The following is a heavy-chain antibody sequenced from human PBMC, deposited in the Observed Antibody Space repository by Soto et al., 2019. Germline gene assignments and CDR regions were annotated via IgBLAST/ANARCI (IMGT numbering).Heavy chain of an antibody. CDR3: AREGDSSGALDY. D-gene: IGHD3-22*01. CDR1: GYSFTSYY. J-gene: IGHJ4*02. CDR2: ISPSDTST. V-gene: IGHV1-46*01. Sequence: QVQLVQSGAEVKKPGASVKISCRASGYSFTSYYIHWVRQAPGHGLEWMGIISPSDTSTRYAQKLQGRVTMTRDTSMSTVHMELNSLRSEDTAIYFCAREGDSSGALDYWGQGTLVTVFS.